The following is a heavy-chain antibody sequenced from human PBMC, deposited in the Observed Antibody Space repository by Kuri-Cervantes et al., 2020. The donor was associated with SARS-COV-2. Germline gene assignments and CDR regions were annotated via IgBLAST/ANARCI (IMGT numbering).Heavy chain of an antibody. J-gene: IGHJ6*02. V-gene: IGHV1-69*13. D-gene: IGHD4-11*01. CDR1: GGTFSSYA. Sequence: SVKVSCKASGGTFSSYAISWVRQAPGQGLEWMGGIIPIFGTANYAQKFQGRVTITADESTSTAYMELSSLRSEDTAVYYCARAGTAQSDYSRINYYYGMDVWGQGTTVTVSS. CDR2: IIPIFGTA. CDR3: ARAGTAQSDYSRINYYYGMDV.